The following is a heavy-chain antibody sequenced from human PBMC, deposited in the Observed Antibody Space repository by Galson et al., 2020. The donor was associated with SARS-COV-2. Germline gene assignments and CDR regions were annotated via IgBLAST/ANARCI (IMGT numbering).Heavy chain of an antibody. CDR3: VHVTLGGGGAFDI. Sequence: SGPTLVKPTQTLTLNCTFSGFSLSSSRVGVGWVRQPPGKALEWLALIYGNDDKRYSPSLKSRLAITKDTSKIQVVLTMNNMDPVDTATYYCVHVTLGGGGAFDIWGQGTMVTVSS. CDR2: IYGNDDK. D-gene: IGHD2-15*01. V-gene: IGHV2-5*01. J-gene: IGHJ3*02. CDR1: GFSLSSSRVG.